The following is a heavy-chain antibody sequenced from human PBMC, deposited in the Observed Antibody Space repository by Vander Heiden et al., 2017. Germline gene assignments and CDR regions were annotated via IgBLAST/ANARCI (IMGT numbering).Heavy chain of an antibody. V-gene: IGHV3-23*01. Sequence: EVQLLESGGGLVQPGGSLRLSCAASGFTFGGSAMSWVRQAPGEGLEWVSAISGSGGSTYYADSVKGRFTISRDNSKNTLYLQMNSLRAEDTAVYYCANIVGDFWSGYFDYWGQGTLVTVSS. CDR1: GFTFGGSA. D-gene: IGHD3-3*01. CDR3: ANIVGDFWSGYFDY. J-gene: IGHJ4*02. CDR2: ISGSGGST.